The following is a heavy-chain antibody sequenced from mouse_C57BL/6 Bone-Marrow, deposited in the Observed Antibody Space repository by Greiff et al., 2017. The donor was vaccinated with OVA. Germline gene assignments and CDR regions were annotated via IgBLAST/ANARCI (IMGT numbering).Heavy chain of an antibody. CDR2: IDPSDSET. Sequence: VQLQQPGAELVRPGSSVKLSCKASGYTFTSYWMHWVKQRPIQGLEWIGNIDPSDSETHYNQKFKDKATLTVDKSSSTAYMQLSSLTSEDSAVYYCARVGGNYGFAYGGQGTLVTVSA. D-gene: IGHD2-1*01. CDR3: ARVGGNYGFAY. J-gene: IGHJ3*01. CDR1: GYTFTSYW. V-gene: IGHV1-52*01.